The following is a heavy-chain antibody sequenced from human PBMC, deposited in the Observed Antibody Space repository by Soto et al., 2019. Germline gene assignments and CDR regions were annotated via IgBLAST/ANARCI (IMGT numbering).Heavy chain of an antibody. CDR3: ARRTVTTFQYFDY. J-gene: IGHJ4*02. V-gene: IGHV3-21*06. Sequence: EVQVVESGGGLVKPGGSLRLSCAASGFTFSSSDMNWVRQAPGKGLEWVSSLDAGPRNLYYADSVRGRFTLSRDEAKSSLYLPTNSLIVEETAFYFCARRTVTTFQYFDYWGQGILLTVSS. CDR2: LDAGPRNL. D-gene: IGHD1-1*01. CDR1: GFTFSSSD.